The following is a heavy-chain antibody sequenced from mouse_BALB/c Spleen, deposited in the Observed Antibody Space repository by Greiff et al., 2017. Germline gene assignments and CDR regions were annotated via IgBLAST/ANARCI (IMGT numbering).Heavy chain of an antibody. CDR1: GFTFSDYY. V-gene: IGHV5-4*02. CDR2: ISDGGSYT. J-gene: IGHJ1*01. CDR3: ARSRGYFDV. Sequence: EVKLQESGGGLVKPGGSLKLSCAASGFTFSDYYMYWVRQTPEKRLEWVATISDGGSYTYYPDSVKGRFTISRDNAKNNLYLQMSSLKSEDTAMYYCARSRGYFDVWGAGTTVTVSS.